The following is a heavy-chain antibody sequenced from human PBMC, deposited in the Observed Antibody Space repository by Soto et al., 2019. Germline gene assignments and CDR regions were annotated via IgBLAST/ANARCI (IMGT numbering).Heavy chain of an antibody. Sequence: ASVKVSCKASGYTFTGYYMHWVRQAPGQGLEWMGWINPNSGGTNYAQKFQGRVTMTRDTSISTAYMELSRLRSDDTAVYYCARGGDYVSYYYYGMDVWGQGTTVTVSS. CDR1: GYTFTGYY. CDR2: INPNSGGT. D-gene: IGHD4-17*01. V-gene: IGHV1-2*02. CDR3: ARGGDYVSYYYYGMDV. J-gene: IGHJ6*02.